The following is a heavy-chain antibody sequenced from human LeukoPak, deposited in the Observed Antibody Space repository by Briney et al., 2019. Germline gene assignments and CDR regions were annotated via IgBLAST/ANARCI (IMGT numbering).Heavy chain of an antibody. CDR1: GGSISSYY. Sequence: PSETLSLTCTVSGGSISSYYWSWIRQPAGKGLEWIGRIYTSGSTNYNPSLKSRVTMSVDTSKNQFSLKLSSVTAADTAVYYCARDRRNGYNLNWYFDLWGRGTLVTVSS. CDR3: ARDRRNGYNLNWYFDL. V-gene: IGHV4-4*07. J-gene: IGHJ2*01. CDR2: IYTSGST. D-gene: IGHD5-24*01.